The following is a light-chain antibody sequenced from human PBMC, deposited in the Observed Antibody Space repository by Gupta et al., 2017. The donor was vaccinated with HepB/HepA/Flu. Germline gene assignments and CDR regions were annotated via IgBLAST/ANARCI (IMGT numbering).Light chain of an antibody. CDR2: DGS. J-gene: IGKJ4*01. CDR3: QQDDNFPIT. V-gene: IGKV1-33*01. CDR1: QDISHY. Sequence: DIQMTQSPSSLSASVGDRVTITCQASQDISHYLNWYQQKPGKAPKLLIYDGSNLGTGVPSRFSGSGSGTDFNFTISSLQPEDFATYYCQQDDNFPITFGRGTKVEIK.